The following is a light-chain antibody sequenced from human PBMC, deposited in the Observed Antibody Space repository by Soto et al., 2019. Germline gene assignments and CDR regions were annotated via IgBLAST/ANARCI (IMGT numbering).Light chain of an antibody. Sequence: DIQMTQSPSSLSASVGDRVTISCRASQDISNYLAWYQQKPGTVPKLLIYAASTLQSGVPSRFSGSGSGTDFTLIISSLQPEDVATYYCQKYDTIPLTFGGGTKVEIK. CDR3: QKYDTIPLT. CDR1: QDISNY. V-gene: IGKV1-27*01. CDR2: AAS. J-gene: IGKJ4*01.